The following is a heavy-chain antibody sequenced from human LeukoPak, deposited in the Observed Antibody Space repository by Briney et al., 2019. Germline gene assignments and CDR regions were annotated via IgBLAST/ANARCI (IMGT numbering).Heavy chain of an antibody. J-gene: IGHJ4*02. D-gene: IGHD3-22*01. CDR3: AKDGDSSGYYSFDY. Sequence: GGSLRLSCAASGFTFDDYAMHWVRQAPGKGLEWVSGINWNSGSIGYADSVKGRFTISRDNAKKSPYLQMNSLRAEDTAFYYCAKDGDSSGYYSFDYWGQGTLVTVSS. CDR2: INWNSGSI. CDR1: GFTFDDYA. V-gene: IGHV3-9*01.